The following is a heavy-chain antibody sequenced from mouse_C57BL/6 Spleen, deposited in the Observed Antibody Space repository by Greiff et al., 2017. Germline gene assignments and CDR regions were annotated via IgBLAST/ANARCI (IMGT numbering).Heavy chain of an antibody. CDR2: ISSGGSYT. D-gene: IGHD2-4*01. V-gene: IGHV5-6*01. Sequence: EVKLVESGGDLVKPGGSLKLSCAASGFTFSSYGMSWVRQTPDKRLEWVATISSGGSYTYYPDSVKGRFTISRDNAKNTLYLQMSSQKSEDTAMYYCARQGDYDGSYWYCDVWGTGTTVTVSS. J-gene: IGHJ1*03. CDR1: GFTFSSYG. CDR3: ARQGDYDGSYWYCDV.